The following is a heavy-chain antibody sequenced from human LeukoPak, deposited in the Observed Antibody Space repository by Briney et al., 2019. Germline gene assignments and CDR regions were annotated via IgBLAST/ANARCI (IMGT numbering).Heavy chain of an antibody. CDR1: GFTFDDYA. D-gene: IGHD7-27*01. Sequence: GRSLRLSCAASGFTFDDYAMHWVRQAPGKGLEWVSGISWNSGSIGYADSVKGRFTISRDNAKNSLYLQMNSLRAEDMALYYCAKDIDYGTGDGSDAFDIWGQGTMVTVSS. J-gene: IGHJ3*02. CDR3: AKDIDYGTGDGSDAFDI. V-gene: IGHV3-9*03. CDR2: ISWNSGSI.